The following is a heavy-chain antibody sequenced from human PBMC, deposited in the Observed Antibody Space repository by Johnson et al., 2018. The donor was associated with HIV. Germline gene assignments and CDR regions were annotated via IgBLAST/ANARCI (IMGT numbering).Heavy chain of an antibody. CDR3: AKDGFGWADAFDI. J-gene: IGHJ3*02. CDR1: GFTFSSYG. Sequence: VQLVESGGGVVQPGGSLRLSCAASGFTFSSYGMHWVRQAPGKGLEWVAFIRYDGSNKYYAASVKGLFTISRDNRKNTLYMQMNSLRAEDTAVYYCAKDGFGWADAFDIWGHGTMVTVSS. CDR2: IRYDGSNK. V-gene: IGHV3-30*02. D-gene: IGHD2-2*03.